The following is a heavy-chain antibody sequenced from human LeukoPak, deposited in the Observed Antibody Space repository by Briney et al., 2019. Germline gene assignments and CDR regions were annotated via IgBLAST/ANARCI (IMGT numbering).Heavy chain of an antibody. J-gene: IGHJ4*02. CDR1: GFTFSSYA. Sequence: GGSLRLSCAASGFTFSSYAMNWVRQAPGKGLEWVSAISGSGGSTYYADSVKGRFTISRDNSKNTLYLQMNSLRTEDTAVYYCAKDPAYYDSSGYYPDYWGQGTLVTVSS. D-gene: IGHD3-22*01. CDR3: AKDPAYYDSSGYYPDY. CDR2: ISGSGGST. V-gene: IGHV3-23*01.